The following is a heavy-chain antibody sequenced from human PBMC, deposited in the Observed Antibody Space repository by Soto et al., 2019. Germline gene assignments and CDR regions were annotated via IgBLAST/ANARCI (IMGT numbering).Heavy chain of an antibody. D-gene: IGHD2-2*01. Sequence: QVQLVQSGAEVKKPGSSVKVSCKASGGTFSSYAISWVRQAPGQGLEWMGGIIPISGTANYAQKFQGRVTITADESTSTDYMELSSLRAEDTAVYYCARAQGSSTSLEIYYSYYYGMDVWGQGTKVTVSS. CDR3: ARAQGSSTSLEIYYSYYYGMDV. CDR1: GGTFSSYA. CDR2: IIPISGTA. J-gene: IGHJ6*02. V-gene: IGHV1-69*01.